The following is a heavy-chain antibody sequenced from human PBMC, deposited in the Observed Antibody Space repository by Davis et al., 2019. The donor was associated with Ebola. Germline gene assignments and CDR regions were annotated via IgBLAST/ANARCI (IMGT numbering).Heavy chain of an antibody. Sequence: PGGSLRLSCAASGFTFRSYWMSWVRQAPGKGLEWVSVIRSKTYGGTAEYAASVKGRFTISRDDSKSIAYLQMNSLKTEDTAVYHCITRTAVTDVHAFDVWGQGTMVAVSP. CDR3: ITRTAVTDVHAFDV. D-gene: IGHD6-19*01. CDR2: IRSKTYGGTA. J-gene: IGHJ3*01. CDR1: GFTFRSYW. V-gene: IGHV3-49*04.